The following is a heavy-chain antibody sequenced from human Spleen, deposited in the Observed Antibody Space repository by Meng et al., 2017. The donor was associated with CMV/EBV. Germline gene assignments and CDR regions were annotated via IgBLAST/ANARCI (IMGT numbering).Heavy chain of an antibody. J-gene: IGHJ5*02. CDR1: GFTFDDYA. Sequence: GGSLRLSCAASGFTFDDYAMHWVRQAPGKGLEWVSGISWNSGSIGYADSVKGRFTISRDNAKNSLYLQMNSLRAEDTALYYCARMYCGTSTCRPTNWFDPWGQGTLVTVSS. D-gene: IGHD2-21*01. CDR3: ARMYCGTSTCRPTNWFDP. V-gene: IGHV3-9*01. CDR2: ISWNSGSI.